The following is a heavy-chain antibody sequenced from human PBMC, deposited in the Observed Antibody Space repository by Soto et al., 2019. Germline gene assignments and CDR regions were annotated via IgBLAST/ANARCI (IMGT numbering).Heavy chain of an antibody. D-gene: IGHD3-10*01. V-gene: IGHV3-11*06. CDR2: ISSSSSYT. CDR3: ARDLPYYYGSGSYYNRDYYYGMDV. J-gene: IGHJ6*02. Sequence: QVQLVESGGGLVKPGGSLRLSCAASGFTFSDYYMSWIRQAPGKGLEWVSYISSSSSYTNYADSVKGRFTISRDNAKNSLYLQMNSLRAEDTAVYYCARDLPYYYGSGSYYNRDYYYGMDVWGQGTTVTVSS. CDR1: GFTFSDYY.